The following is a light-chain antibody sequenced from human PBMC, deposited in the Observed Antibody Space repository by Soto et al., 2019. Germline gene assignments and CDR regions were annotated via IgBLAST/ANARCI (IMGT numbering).Light chain of an antibody. CDR2: QAS. J-gene: IGKJ4*01. Sequence: DTQMTQSPSTLSASVGDRVTITCRASQSISIWLARYQQSPGKAPKLLIHQASRLASGVPSRFSGSGSETEFTLTISSLERDDFATYFCQQYDRSFLALGEGTKVQI. CDR3: QQYDRSFLA. CDR1: QSISIW. V-gene: IGKV1-5*03.